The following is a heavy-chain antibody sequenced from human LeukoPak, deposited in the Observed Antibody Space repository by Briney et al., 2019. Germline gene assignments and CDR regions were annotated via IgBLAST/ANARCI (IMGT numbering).Heavy chain of an antibody. J-gene: IGHJ4*02. CDR2: INHSGST. Sequence: PSETLPLTCAVYGGSFSGYYWSWIRQPPGKGLEWIGEINHSGSTNYNPSLKSRVTISVDTSKNQFSLKLSSVTAADTAVYYCARGLPKRGAFLTGYYYFDYWGQGTLVTVSS. CDR3: ARGLPKRGAFLTGYYYFDY. D-gene: IGHD3-9*01. V-gene: IGHV4-34*01. CDR1: GGSFSGYY.